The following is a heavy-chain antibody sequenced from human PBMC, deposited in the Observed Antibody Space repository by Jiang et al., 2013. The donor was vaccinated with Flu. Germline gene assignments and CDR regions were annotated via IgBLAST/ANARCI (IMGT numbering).Heavy chain of an antibody. V-gene: IGHV4-59*01. J-gene: IGHJ5*02. D-gene: IGHD1-7*01. CDR1: GGSISSYY. Sequence: SLTCTVSGGSISSYYWSRIRQPQEGTGVDWVYLLQWEHQLQPSLKSRVTISVDTSKNQFSLKLSSVTAADTAVYYCARDRSKGWNYNPGWFDPWGQGTLVTVSS. CDR3: ARDRSKGWNYNPGWFDP. CDR2: LLQWEH.